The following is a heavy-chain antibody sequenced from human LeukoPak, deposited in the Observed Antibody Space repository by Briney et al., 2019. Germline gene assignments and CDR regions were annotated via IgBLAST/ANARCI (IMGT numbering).Heavy chain of an antibody. CDR3: ARGPPTPQYFQH. CDR1: GYTFTSYG. J-gene: IGHJ1*01. V-gene: IGHV1-18*01. Sequence: ASVTVSCKASGYTFTSYGISWVRQAPGQGLEWMGWISAYYSNTNYAQKLQGRVTMTTDTSTSTAYMELRSLRSDDTAVYYCARGPPTPQYFQHWGQGTLVTVSS. D-gene: IGHD2-15*01. CDR2: ISAYYSNT.